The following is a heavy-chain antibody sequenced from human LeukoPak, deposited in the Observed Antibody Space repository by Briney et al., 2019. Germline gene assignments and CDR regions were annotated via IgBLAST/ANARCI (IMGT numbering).Heavy chain of an antibody. V-gene: IGHV3-74*01. CDR2: INSYGSNT. CDR3: ASPRGGYSGYDYEF. D-gene: IGHD5-12*01. CDR1: GFTFSSYW. J-gene: IGHJ4*02. Sequence: GGSLRLSCAASGFTFSSYWMHWVRQAPGKGLVWVSRINSYGSNTSYADSVKGRFTITRDNAKNTLYLQMNSLRAEDTAVYYCASPRGGYSGYDYEFWGEGTLVTVSS.